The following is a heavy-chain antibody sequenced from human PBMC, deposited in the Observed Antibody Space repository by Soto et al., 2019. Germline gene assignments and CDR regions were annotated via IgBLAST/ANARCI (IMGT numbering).Heavy chain of an antibody. V-gene: IGHV3-30-3*01. D-gene: IGHD3-3*01. CDR2: ISHDGNNK. CDR3: VRDRFTIFGVAENRFDP. J-gene: IGHJ5*02. Sequence: GGSLRLSCAASGFTFSSYVMHWVRQTPGKGLEWVAFISHDGNNKYYADSVKGRFTISRDNSENTLYLQMDSLRAEDTAVYYCVRDRFTIFGVAENRFDPWGQGTLVTVSS. CDR1: GFTFSSYV.